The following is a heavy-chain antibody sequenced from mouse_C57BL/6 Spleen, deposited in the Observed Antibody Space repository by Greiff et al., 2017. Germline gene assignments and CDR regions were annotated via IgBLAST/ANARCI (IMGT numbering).Heavy chain of an antibody. Sequence: QVQLKQSGAELVKPGASVKISCKASGYAFSSYWMNWVKQRPGKGLEWIGQIYPGDGDTNYNGKFKGKATLTADKSSSTAYMQLSSLTSEDSAVYFCARMYYGSSTAWFAYWGQGTLVTVSA. D-gene: IGHD1-1*01. V-gene: IGHV1-80*01. CDR2: IYPGDGDT. J-gene: IGHJ3*01. CDR3: ARMYYGSSTAWFAY. CDR1: GYAFSSYW.